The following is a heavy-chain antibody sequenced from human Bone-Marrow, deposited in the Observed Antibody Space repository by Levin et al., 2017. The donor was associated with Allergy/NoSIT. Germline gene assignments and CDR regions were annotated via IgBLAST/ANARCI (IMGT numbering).Heavy chain of an antibody. Sequence: ASVKVSCAASGFTFSSYAMGWVRQAPGEGPEWVSSISSSGVDTYFADSVKGRFTISRDNSKSALYLQMSSLRADDTAVYYCAKDFGATAGYWFDPWGQGTVVIVSS. CDR2: ISSSGVDT. J-gene: IGHJ5*02. CDR1: GFTFSSYA. V-gene: IGHV3-23*01. CDR3: AKDFGATAGYWFDP. D-gene: IGHD6-13*01.